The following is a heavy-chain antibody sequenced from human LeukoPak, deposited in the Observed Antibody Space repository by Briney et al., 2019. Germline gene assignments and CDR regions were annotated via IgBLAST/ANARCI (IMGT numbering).Heavy chain of an antibody. CDR3: ARGGRYYGSGELLLFDY. V-gene: IGHV4-34*01. Sequence: PSETLSLTCAVYGGSFSGYYWSWIRQPPGKGLEWIGEINHSGSTNYNPSLKSRVTISVDTSKNQFSLKLSSVTAADTAVYYCARGGRYYGSGELLLFDYWGQGTLVTVSS. CDR2: INHSGST. D-gene: IGHD3-10*01. J-gene: IGHJ4*02. CDR1: GGSFSGYY.